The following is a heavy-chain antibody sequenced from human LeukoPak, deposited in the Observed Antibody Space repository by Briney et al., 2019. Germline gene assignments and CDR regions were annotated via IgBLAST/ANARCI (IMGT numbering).Heavy chain of an antibody. D-gene: IGHD3-10*01. CDR1: GYTFTSYD. CDR2: MNPNSGNT. Sequence: ASVKVSCKASGYTFTSYDINWVRQATGQGLEWMGWMNPNSGNTGYAQKFQGRVTMTRDTSISTAYMELSRLRSDDTAVYYCARVFGYYYGSGSYDYWGQGTLVTVSS. CDR3: ARVFGYYYGSGSYDY. V-gene: IGHV1-8*01. J-gene: IGHJ4*02.